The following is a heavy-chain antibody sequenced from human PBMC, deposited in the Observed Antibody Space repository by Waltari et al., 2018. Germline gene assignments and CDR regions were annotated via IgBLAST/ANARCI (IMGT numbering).Heavy chain of an antibody. CDR3: ARRYSSGFDY. D-gene: IGHD6-19*01. Sequence: EVQLVESGGGLVQPGGSLRLSCAASGFTFSSYSMNWVRQAPGKGLEWVAYIRIRSGTIYYADSVKGRFTISRDNAKNSLYLQMNSLRAEDTAVYYCARRYSSGFDYWGQGTLVTVSS. CDR2: IRIRSGTI. CDR1: GFTFSSYS. V-gene: IGHV3-48*04. J-gene: IGHJ4*02.